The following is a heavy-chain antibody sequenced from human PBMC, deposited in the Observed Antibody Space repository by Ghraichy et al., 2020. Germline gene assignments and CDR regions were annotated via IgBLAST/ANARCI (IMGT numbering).Heavy chain of an antibody. CDR3: ARGEEGAPDY. J-gene: IGHJ4*02. V-gene: IGHV4-34*01. CDR1: GGSFSGYY. CDR2: INHSGST. Sequence: SETLSLTCAVYGGSFSGYYWSWIRQPPGKGLEWIGEINHSGSTNYNPSLKSRVTISVDTSKNQFSLKLSSVTAADTAVYYCARGEEGAPDYWGQGTLVTVSS. D-gene: IGHD3-16*01.